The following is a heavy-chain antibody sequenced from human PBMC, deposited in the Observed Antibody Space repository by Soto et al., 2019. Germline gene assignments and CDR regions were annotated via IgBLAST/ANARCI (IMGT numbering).Heavy chain of an antibody. CDR3: AKVLIFDYGDYEDFDY. D-gene: IGHD4-17*01. Sequence: GGSLRLSCAASGFTFSSYGMHWVRQAPGKGLEWVAVISYDGSNKYYADSVKGRFTISRDNSKNTLYLQMNSLRAEDTAVYYCAKVLIFDYGDYEDFDYWGQGTLVTVSS. CDR1: GFTFSSYG. J-gene: IGHJ4*02. CDR2: ISYDGSNK. V-gene: IGHV3-30*18.